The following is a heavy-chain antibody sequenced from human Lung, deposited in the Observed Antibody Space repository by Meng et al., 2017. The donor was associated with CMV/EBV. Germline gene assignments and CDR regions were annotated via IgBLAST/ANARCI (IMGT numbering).Heavy chain of an antibody. CDR3: ARDPVASYQPPYWGVGYGMDV. CDR2: IYYSGST. Sequence: SETLSLTGTVPGGSVSGGSYYWSWIRQPPGKGLEWFGYIYYSGSTNYSPSLKSRVTISVDTSKNQFSLKLSSVTAADTAVYYCARDPVASYQPPYWGVGYGMDVWGQGTTVTVSS. CDR1: GGSVSGGSYY. V-gene: IGHV4-61*01. J-gene: IGHJ6*02. D-gene: IGHD2-2*02.